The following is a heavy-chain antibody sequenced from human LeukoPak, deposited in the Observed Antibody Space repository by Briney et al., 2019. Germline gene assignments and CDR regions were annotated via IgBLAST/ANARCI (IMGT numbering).Heavy chain of an antibody. CDR3: ARDHCSSTSCYFELGY. V-gene: IGHV1-46*01. CDR1: GYTFTSYY. J-gene: IGHJ4*02. D-gene: IGHD2-2*01. CDR2: INPSGGGT. Sequence: ASVKVSCKASGYTFTSYYMHWVRQAPGQGLEWMGIINPSGGGTSYAQKFQGRVTMTRDTSTSTVYMELSSLRSEDTAVYYCARDHCSSTSCYFELGYWGQGTLVTVSS.